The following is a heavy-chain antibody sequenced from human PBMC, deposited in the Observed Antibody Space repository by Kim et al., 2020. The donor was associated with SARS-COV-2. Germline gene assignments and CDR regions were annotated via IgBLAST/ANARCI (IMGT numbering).Heavy chain of an antibody. CDR1: GGSISSSSYY. V-gene: IGHV4-39*01. D-gene: IGHD3-10*01. CDR3: ARRRFMVRGVMGVYGMDV. CDR2: IYYSGST. J-gene: IGHJ6*02. Sequence: SETLSLTCTVSGGSISSSSYYWGWIRQPPGKGLEWIGSIYYSGSTYYNPSLKSRVTISVDTSKNQFSLKLSSVTAADTAVYYCARRRFMVRGVMGVYGMDVWGQGTTVTVSS.